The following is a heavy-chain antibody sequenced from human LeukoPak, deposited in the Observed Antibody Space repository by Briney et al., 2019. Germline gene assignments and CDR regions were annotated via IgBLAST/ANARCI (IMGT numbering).Heavy chain of an antibody. V-gene: IGHV3-33*01. Sequence: HPGRSLRLSCAGSGFTSGGYGMHWFRQTPGKGLEWVAVIAYDGSRAFYADSVKGRFTISRDNSKNTMSVQMDDLRAEDTAVYYCTRYNNDHFDYWGQGTLVTVSS. CDR1: GFTSGGYG. CDR3: TRYNNDHFDY. J-gene: IGHJ4*02. D-gene: IGHD1-14*01. CDR2: IAYDGSRA.